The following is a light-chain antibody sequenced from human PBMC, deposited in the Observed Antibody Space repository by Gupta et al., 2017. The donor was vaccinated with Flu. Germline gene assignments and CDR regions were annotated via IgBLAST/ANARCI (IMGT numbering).Light chain of an antibody. CDR3: QSYDSSNPPYV. Sequence: FTLPQPHSVTESPGKTVPISCTRSSGSIASNYVQWYQQRPGSSPTTVIYEDNQRHAGVPDRFSGSIDSSTNSASLTISGLKTEDEADYYCQSYDSSNPPYVFGTGTKVTVL. V-gene: IGLV6-57*01. CDR1: SGSIASNY. CDR2: EDN. J-gene: IGLJ1*01.